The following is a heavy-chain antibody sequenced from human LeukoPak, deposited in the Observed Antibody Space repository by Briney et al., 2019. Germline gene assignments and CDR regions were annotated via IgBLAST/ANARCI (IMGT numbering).Heavy chain of an antibody. J-gene: IGHJ4*02. D-gene: IGHD1-1*01. CDR3: AGGTDFDY. V-gene: IGHV3-21*01. CDR1: GFIFSSYI. CDR2: ISSSGSSV. Sequence: GGSLRLSCAASGFIFSSYIMNWVRQAPGKGLEWVSSISSSGSSVYYADSVKGRFTISRDNAKNSLYLQMNSLRAEDTAVYYCAGGTDFDYWGQGTLVTVSS.